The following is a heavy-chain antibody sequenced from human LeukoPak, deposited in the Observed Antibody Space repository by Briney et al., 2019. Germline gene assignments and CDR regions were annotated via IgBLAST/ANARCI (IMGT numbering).Heavy chain of an antibody. J-gene: IGHJ3*02. Sequence: GGSLRLSCAASGFTFSSYCMNWVRQAPGKGLEWVSSISSSSSYIYYADSVKGRFTISRDNAKNSLYLQMNSLRAEDTAVYYCARGWRKVVTGAFDIWGQGTMVTVSS. CDR1: GFTFSSYC. V-gene: IGHV3-21*01. D-gene: IGHD4-23*01. CDR3: ARGWRKVVTGAFDI. CDR2: ISSSSSYI.